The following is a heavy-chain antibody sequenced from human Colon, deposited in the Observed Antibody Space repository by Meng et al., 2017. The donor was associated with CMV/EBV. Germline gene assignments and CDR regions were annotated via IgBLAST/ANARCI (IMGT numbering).Heavy chain of an antibody. J-gene: IGHJ4*02. D-gene: IGHD1-14*01. V-gene: IGHV4-59*01. CDR1: GGSIRSYY. Sequence: SETLSLTCTVSGGSIRSYYWSWIRQPPGKGLEWIGYIFDSGSTTYNPFLKSRVTISVDTSKNQFSLKLSSVTAADTAVYYCARGPGSRHYLDYRGQGTLVTVSS. CDR3: ARGPGSRHYLDY. CDR2: IFDSGST.